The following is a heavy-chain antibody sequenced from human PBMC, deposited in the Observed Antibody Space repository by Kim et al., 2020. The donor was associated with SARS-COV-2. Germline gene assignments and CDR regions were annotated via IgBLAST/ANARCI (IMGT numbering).Heavy chain of an antibody. CDR3: ASDDSSSWYPLYGMDV. CDR2: IKQDGREK. J-gene: IGHJ6*02. CDR1: GFTFSSYW. Sequence: GGSLRLSCAASGFTFSSYWMSWVRQAPGKGLEWVANIKQDGREKYDVDSVKGRCPISRDNAKNSLYLQMNSLRAEDTAVDYCASDDSSSWYPLYGMDVWGQGTTVTVSS. D-gene: IGHD6-13*01. V-gene: IGHV3-7*03.